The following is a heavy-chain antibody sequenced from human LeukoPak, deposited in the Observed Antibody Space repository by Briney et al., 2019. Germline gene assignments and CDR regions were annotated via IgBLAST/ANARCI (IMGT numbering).Heavy chain of an antibody. V-gene: IGHV3-23*01. CDR2: ITLCGANT. J-gene: IGHJ6*03. D-gene: IGHD2-2*01. Sequence: GGSLRLSCAASGFTFSSYWMHWVRQAPGKGLVWVSSITLCGANTFYADSVMGRFTISRDNSKNTLYLQMNSLRAEDTAVYFCAKRGNPAVGHHYLDVWGKGTTVSVSS. CDR1: GFTFSSYW. CDR3: AKRGNPAVGHHYLDV.